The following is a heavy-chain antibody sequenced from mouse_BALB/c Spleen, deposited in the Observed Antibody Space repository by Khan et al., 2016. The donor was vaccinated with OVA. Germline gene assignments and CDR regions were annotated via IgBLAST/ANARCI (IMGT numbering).Heavy chain of an antibody. V-gene: IGHV14-3*02. CDR1: GFNINDTY. Sequence: VQLKESGAELVKPGASVRLSCTASGFNINDTYIHWVKQRPEQGLEWIGRIAPANGNTKYDPKFQDKATITSDTSSNPSYLQLSSLTSEDTAVYYCAHPSCGRRYFEVWGAGTTVTVSS. CDR3: AHPSCGRRYFEV. J-gene: IGHJ1*01. CDR2: IAPANGNT. D-gene: IGHD6-1*01.